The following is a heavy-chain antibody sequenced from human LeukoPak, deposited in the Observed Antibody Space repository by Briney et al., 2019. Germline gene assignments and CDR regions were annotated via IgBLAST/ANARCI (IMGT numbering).Heavy chain of an antibody. CDR2: IRHSDGNT. J-gene: IGHJ4*02. V-gene: IGHV3-23*01. D-gene: IGHD1-1*01. CDR1: GFTFSSYG. CDR3: AKGLERESRLDS. Sequence: GGSLRLSCAASGFTFSSYGMSWVRQAPGKGLEWVSGIRHSDGNTYYADSVKGRFTIYSDKSRDTLFLQMNGLRAEDTALYYCAKGLERESRLDSWGQGTLVTVSS.